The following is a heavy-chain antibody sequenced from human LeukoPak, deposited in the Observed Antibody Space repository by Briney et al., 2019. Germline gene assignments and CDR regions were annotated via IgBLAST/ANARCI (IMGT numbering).Heavy chain of an antibody. V-gene: IGHV3-11*04. CDR3: ARELTVTTSVWFDP. CDR1: GFTFSDYN. CDR2: ISRSGSTK. D-gene: IGHD4-17*01. Sequence: PGGSLRLSCAASGFTFSDYNMRWIRQAPGKGLEWVSSISRSGSTKYYADSVKGRFTISRDNSKNTLYLQMNSLRAEDTAVYYCARELTVTTSVWFDPWGQGTLVTVSS. J-gene: IGHJ5*02.